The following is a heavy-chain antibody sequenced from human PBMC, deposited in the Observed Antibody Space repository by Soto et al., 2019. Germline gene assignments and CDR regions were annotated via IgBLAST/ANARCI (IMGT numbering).Heavy chain of an antibody. Sequence: QVQLVQSGAEVKKPGASVKVSCKASGYTFTSYAIHWVRQATGQRLEWMGWINADNGNTKYSQKFQGRVTMTRDTSVSTAYMELSSLRSEDTAVYYCARESYGGELDDWGQGTLVTVSS. CDR2: INADNGNT. D-gene: IGHD4-17*01. CDR3: ARESYGGELDD. CDR1: GYTFTSYA. V-gene: IGHV1-3*01. J-gene: IGHJ4*02.